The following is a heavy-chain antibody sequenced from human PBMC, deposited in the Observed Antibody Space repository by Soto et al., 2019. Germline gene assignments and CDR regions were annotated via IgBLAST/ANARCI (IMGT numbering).Heavy chain of an antibody. CDR3: ARAVSTAGRDWYFDL. Sequence: VELPESGPGLVKPSKTLSPTCPGSGCSIRGGYYYWSWVRQPPGKGLGWIGYIYDSGSTHHNPSLKSPVILSLDMSKNQFSLKLSSVTAADTAVYYCARAVSTAGRDWYFDLWGRGTLVTVSS. CDR1: GCSIRGGYYY. V-gene: IGHV4-31*01. D-gene: IGHD6-13*01. CDR2: IYDSGST. J-gene: IGHJ2*01.